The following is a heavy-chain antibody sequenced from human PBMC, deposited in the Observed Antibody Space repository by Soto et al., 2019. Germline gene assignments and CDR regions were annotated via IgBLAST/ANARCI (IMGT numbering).Heavy chain of an antibody. Sequence: QVQLVQSGAEVKKPGSSVKVSCKASGGTFSSYAVSWVRQAPGQGLEWMGGIIPIFGTANYAQKFQGRVTITADESTSTAYMELSSQRSEDTAVYYCAREGIAAAGTADYYYGMDVWGQGTTVTVSS. CDR2: IIPIFGTA. D-gene: IGHD6-13*01. CDR1: GGTFSSYA. J-gene: IGHJ6*02. CDR3: AREGIAAAGTADYYYGMDV. V-gene: IGHV1-69*12.